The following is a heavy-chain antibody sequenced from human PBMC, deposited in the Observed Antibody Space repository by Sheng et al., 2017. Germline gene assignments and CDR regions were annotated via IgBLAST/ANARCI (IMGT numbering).Heavy chain of an antibody. V-gene: IGHV4-4*07. CDR2: IYTSGST. CDR1: GGSISSYY. D-gene: IGHD3-3*01. CDR3: ARDGDDFWSGYYTGTWFDP. Sequence: QVQLQESGPGLVKPSETLSLTCTVSGGSISSYYWSWIRQPAWKGLEWIGRIYTSGSTNYNPSLKSRVTMSVDTSKNQFSLKLSSVTAADTAVYYCARDGDDFWSGYYTGTWFDPWGQGTLVTVSS. J-gene: IGHJ5*02.